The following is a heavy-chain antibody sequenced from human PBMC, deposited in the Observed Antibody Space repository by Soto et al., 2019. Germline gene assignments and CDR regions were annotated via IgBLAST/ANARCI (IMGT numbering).Heavy chain of an antibody. V-gene: IGHV4-34*01. D-gene: IGHD6-19*01. Sequence: PSETLSLTCAVYGGSFSGYYWSWIRQPPGKGLEWIGEINHSGSTNYNPSLKSRVTISVDTSKNQFSLKLSSMTAADTAVYYCARGYGSNFDYWGQGTLVTVSS. CDR2: INHSGST. CDR3: ARGYGSNFDY. CDR1: GGSFSGYY. J-gene: IGHJ4*02.